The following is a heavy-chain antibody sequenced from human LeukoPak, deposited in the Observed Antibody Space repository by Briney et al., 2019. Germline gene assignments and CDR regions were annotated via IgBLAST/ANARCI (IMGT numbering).Heavy chain of an antibody. V-gene: IGHV3-30*04. CDR1: GFTFRSYA. CDR2: ISYDGSNK. D-gene: IGHD3-9*01. CDR3: ARVGTYYDILTGQCWFDP. J-gene: IGHJ5*02. Sequence: QAGGSLRLSCAASGFTFRSYAMSWVRQAPGKGLEWVAFISYDGSNKYYADSVKGRFTISRDNAKNSLYLQMNSLRAEDTAVYYCARVGTYYDILTGQCWFDPWGQGTLVTVSS.